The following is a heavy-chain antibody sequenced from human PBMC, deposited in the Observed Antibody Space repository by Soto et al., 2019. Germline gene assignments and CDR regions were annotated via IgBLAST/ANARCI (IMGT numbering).Heavy chain of an antibody. CDR2: IYYSGST. D-gene: IGHD3-3*01. V-gene: IGHV4-31*03. J-gene: IGHJ4*02. Sequence: PSETLSLTGTVSGGSISSGGYYWSWIRQHPGKGLEWIGYIYYSGSTYYNPSLKSRVTISVDTSKNQFSLKLSSVTAADTAVYYCARNRITIFGVARPFDYWGQGTLVTVSS. CDR1: GGSISSGGYY. CDR3: ARNRITIFGVARPFDY.